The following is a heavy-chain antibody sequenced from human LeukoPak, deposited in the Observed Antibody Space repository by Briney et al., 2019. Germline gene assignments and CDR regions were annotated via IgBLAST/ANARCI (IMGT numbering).Heavy chain of an antibody. CDR2: TYYRSKWYT. V-gene: IGHV6-1*01. J-gene: IGHJ6*02. CDR1: GDSVSSNSAA. CDR3: ARVDLKYYYGMDV. Sequence: SQTLSLTCAILGDSVSSNSAAWNWIRQSPARGLEWLGRTYYRSKWYTDYAVSVKSRISINPDTSKNQFSLQLNSVTPEDTAEYYCARVDLKYYYGMDVWGQGTTVTVSS. D-gene: IGHD3-3*01.